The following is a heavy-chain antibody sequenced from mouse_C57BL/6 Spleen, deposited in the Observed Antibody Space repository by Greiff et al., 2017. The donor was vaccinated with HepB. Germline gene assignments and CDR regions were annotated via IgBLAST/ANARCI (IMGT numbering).Heavy chain of an antibody. Sequence: VQLQQPGAELVMPGASVKLSCKASGYTFTSYWMHWVKQRPGQGLEWIGEIDPSDSYTNYNQKFKGKSTLTVDKSSSTAYMQLSSLTSEDSAVYYCARAPVSLRDWYFDVWGTGTTVTVSS. CDR3: ARAPVSLRDWYFDV. J-gene: IGHJ1*03. CDR2: IDPSDSYT. CDR1: GYTFTSYW. D-gene: IGHD1-1*01. V-gene: IGHV1-69*01.